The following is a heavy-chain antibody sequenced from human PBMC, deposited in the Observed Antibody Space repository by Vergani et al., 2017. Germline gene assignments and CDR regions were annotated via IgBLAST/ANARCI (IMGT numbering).Heavy chain of an antibody. J-gene: IGHJ4*02. Sequence: QVQLQESGPGLVKPSETLSLTCTVSGGSISSYYWSWIRQPPGKGLEWIGYIYYSGSTNYNPSLKSRVTISVDTSKNQFSLKLSSVTAADTAVYYCARDGYCSSTSCPNIDYWGQGTLVTVSS. CDR3: ARDGYCSSTSCPNIDY. CDR2: IYYSGST. CDR1: GGSISSYY. V-gene: IGHV4-59*01. D-gene: IGHD2-2*03.